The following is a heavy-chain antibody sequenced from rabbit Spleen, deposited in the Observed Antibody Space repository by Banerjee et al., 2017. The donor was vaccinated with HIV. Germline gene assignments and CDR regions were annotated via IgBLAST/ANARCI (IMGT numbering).Heavy chain of an antibody. CDR1: GFDFSSSYY. J-gene: IGHJ4*01. Sequence: QSLEESGGDLVKPGASLTLTCTASGFDFSSSYYIHWVRQAPGKGLEWIGCIDTSSGSTWYASWAKGRFTISKTSSTTVTLQMTSLTAADTATYFCARELYWYGSHSGLDLWGPGTLVTVS. D-gene: IGHD5-1*01. CDR3: ARELYWYGSHSGLDL. CDR2: IDTSSGST. V-gene: IGHV1S40*01.